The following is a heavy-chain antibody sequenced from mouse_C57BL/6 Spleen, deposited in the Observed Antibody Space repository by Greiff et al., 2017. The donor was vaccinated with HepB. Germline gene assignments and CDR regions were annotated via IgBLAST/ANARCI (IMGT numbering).Heavy chain of an antibody. D-gene: IGHD2-4*01. V-gene: IGHV5-4*01. CDR3: ARDYYDYDGGYYAMDY. CDR2: ISDGGSYT. Sequence: EVQRVESGGGLVKPGGSLKLSCAASGFTFSSYAMSWVRQTPEKRLEWVATISDGGSYTYYPDNVKGRFTISRDNAKNNLYLQMSHLKSEDTAMYYCARDYYDYDGGYYAMDYWGQGTSVTVSS. J-gene: IGHJ4*01. CDR1: GFTFSSYA.